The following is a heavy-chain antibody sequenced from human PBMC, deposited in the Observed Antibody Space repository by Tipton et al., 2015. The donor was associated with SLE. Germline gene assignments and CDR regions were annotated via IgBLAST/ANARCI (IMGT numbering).Heavy chain of an antibody. Sequence: SLRLSCAASGFTFSSYAMNWVRQAPGKGLEWVSAISGSGGGTYYADSVKGRFTISRDNSKNTLYLQMNSLRAEDTAVYYCARDYLDGAPSDAFDIWGQGTMVTVSS. CDR1: GFTFSSYA. J-gene: IGHJ3*02. CDR3: ARDYLDGAPSDAFDI. V-gene: IGHV3-23*01. D-gene: IGHD1-1*01. CDR2: ISGSGGGT.